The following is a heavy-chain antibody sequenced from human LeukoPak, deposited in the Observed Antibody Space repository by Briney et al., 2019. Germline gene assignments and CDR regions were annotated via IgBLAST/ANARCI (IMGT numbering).Heavy chain of an antibody. CDR2: ISYSGST. CDR1: SDSFSRRTSY. J-gene: IGHJ5*01. CDR3: AGDADTINWFFF. Sequence: PSETLSLTCTASSDSFSRRTSYWGWLRQPPGKGLEWIGRISYSGSTSYNPSLKSRVTISVDMSKSQFSLKLTSVTAADTAVYYCAGDADTINWFFFWGQGTLVTVSS. V-gene: IGHV4-39*07. D-gene: IGHD2-2*01.